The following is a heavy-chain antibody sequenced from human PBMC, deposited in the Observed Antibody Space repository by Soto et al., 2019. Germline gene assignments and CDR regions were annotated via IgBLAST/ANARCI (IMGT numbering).Heavy chain of an antibody. Sequence: VASVKVSCKASGYTFTSYGISWVRQAPGQGLEWMGWTSAYNGNTNYAQKLQGRVTMTTDTSTSTAYMELRSLRSDDTAVYYCARVREGYSGYDPYYYYMDGWGKGTMVTVSS. CDR1: GYTFTSYG. CDR3: ARVREGYSGYDPYYYYMDG. J-gene: IGHJ6*03. CDR2: TSAYNGNT. V-gene: IGHV1-18*01. D-gene: IGHD5-12*01.